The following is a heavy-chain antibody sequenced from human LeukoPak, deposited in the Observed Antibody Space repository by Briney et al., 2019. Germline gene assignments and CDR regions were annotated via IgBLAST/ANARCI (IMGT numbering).Heavy chain of an antibody. D-gene: IGHD4-23*01. V-gene: IGHV3-23*01. CDR2: ISGSGGGT. Sequence: GGPLRLSCTASGFTFSSYAMSWVRQAPGKGLEWVSAISGSGGGTYYADSGKGRFTVSRDNSKNTLYLQMNSLRPEDTAVYYCAKPMTTVVTALFDSWGQGTLVTVSS. J-gene: IGHJ4*02. CDR1: GFTFSSYA. CDR3: AKPMTTVVTALFDS.